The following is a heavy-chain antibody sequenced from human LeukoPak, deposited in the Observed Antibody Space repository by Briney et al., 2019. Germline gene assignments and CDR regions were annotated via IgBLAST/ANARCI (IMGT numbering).Heavy chain of an antibody. CDR3: AREEYYYDSSGSYSDAFDI. CDR1: GFTFSSYS. Sequence: GGSLGLSCAASGFTFSSYSMNWVRQAPGKGLEWVSSISSSSSYIYYADSVKGRFTISRDNAKNSLYLQMNSLRAEDTAVYYCAREEYYYDSSGSYSDAFDIWGQGTMVTVSS. J-gene: IGHJ3*02. V-gene: IGHV3-21*01. CDR2: ISSSSSYI. D-gene: IGHD3-22*01.